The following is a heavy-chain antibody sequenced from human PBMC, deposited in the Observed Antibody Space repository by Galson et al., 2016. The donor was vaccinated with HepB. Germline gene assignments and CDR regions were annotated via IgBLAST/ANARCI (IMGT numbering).Heavy chain of an antibody. CDR3: ATTSLYHWNEYGVDF. D-gene: IGHD3-16*02. CDR2: INHSGAT. Sequence: ETLSLTCAVYGGSFSGYYWSWIRQPPGKGLEWVGEINHSGATNYNPSLKSRVTISVDTSKNHFSLKLSSVTAAATAVYYCATTSLYHWNEYGVDFWGQGTLVTVSS. V-gene: IGHV4-34*01. J-gene: IGHJ4*02. CDR1: GGSFSGYY.